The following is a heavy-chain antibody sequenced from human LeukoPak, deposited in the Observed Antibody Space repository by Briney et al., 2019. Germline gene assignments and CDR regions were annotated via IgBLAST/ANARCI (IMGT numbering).Heavy chain of an antibody. J-gene: IGHJ4*02. V-gene: IGHV1-69*04. Sequence: SVKVSCKASGGTFSSYAISWVRQAPGQGLEWMGRIIPILGIANYAQKFQGRVTITADKSTSTAYMELSSLRSEDTAVYYCARAGYSGYDLGYWGQGTLATVSS. D-gene: IGHD5-12*01. CDR1: GGTFSSYA. CDR2: IIPILGIA. CDR3: ARAGYSGYDLGY.